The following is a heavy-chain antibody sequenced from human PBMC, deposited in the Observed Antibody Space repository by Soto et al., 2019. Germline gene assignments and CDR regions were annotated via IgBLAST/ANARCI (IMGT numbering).Heavy chain of an antibody. Sequence: QVQLQESGPGLVKPSETLSLTCTVSGGSISSYYWSWIRQPPGKGLEWIGYIYYSGSTNYNPSLKSRVTISVDTSKNQFSLKLSSVTAADTAVYYCAMMYGDYDNWDYYYGMDVWGQGTTVTVSS. CDR2: IYYSGST. V-gene: IGHV4-59*01. D-gene: IGHD4-17*01. J-gene: IGHJ6*02. CDR3: AMMYGDYDNWDYYYGMDV. CDR1: GGSISSYY.